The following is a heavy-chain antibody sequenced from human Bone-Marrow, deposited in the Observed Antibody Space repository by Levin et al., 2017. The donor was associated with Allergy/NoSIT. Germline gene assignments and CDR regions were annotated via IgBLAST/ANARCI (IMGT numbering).Heavy chain of an antibody. D-gene: IGHD5-18*01. V-gene: IGHV3-33*01. CDR3: ARDRGYSYGPHYYYYYGMDV. Sequence: PGGSLRLSCAASGFTFSSYGMHWVRQAPGKGLEWVAVIWYDGSNKYYADSVKGRFTISRDNSMNTLYLQMNSLRAEDTAVYYCARDRGYSYGPHYYYYYGMDVWGQGTTVTVSS. CDR2: IWYDGSNK. J-gene: IGHJ6*02. CDR1: GFTFSSYG.